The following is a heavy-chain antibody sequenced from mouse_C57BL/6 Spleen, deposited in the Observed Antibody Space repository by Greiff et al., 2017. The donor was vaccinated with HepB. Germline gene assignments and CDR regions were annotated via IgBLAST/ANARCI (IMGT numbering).Heavy chain of an antibody. V-gene: IGHV1-82*01. D-gene: IGHD2-4*01. CDR3: ARNDYDEDYAMDY. CDR1: GYAFSSSW. J-gene: IGHJ4*01. CDR2: IYPGDGDT. Sequence: VKLQESGPELVKPGASVKISCKASGYAFSSSWMNWVKQRPGRGLEWIGRIYPGDGDTNYNGKFKGKATLTADKSSSTAYMQLSSLTSEDSAVYFCARNDYDEDYAMDYWGQGTSVTVSS.